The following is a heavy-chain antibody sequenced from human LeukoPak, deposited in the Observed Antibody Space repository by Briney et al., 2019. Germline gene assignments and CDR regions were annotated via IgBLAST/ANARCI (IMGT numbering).Heavy chain of an antibody. D-gene: IGHD6-13*01. CDR3: ARGIAAPGTGWYFDL. V-gene: IGHV3-23*01. CDR1: GFTISGYA. Sequence: PGGSLRLSCAASGFTISGYAMSWVRQAPEKGLEWVSGISGSGGSTYYADSVKGRFTISRDNSKNTLYLQMNSLRAEDTAVYYCARGIAAPGTGWYFDLWGRGTLVTVSS. J-gene: IGHJ2*01. CDR2: ISGSGGST.